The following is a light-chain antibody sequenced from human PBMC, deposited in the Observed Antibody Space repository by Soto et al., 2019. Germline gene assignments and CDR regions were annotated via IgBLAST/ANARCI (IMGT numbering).Light chain of an antibody. CDR2: DVS. CDR1: SSDVGGYNY. V-gene: IGLV2-14*01. J-gene: IGLJ2*01. Sequence: QSALTQPASVSGSPGQSITISCTGTSSDVGGYNYVSWYQQHPGKAPKLMIYDVSNRPSGVSNRFSGSKSGNTASLTISELQAEDEADYYCSSYTSSSILVFGGGTQLTVL. CDR3: SSYTSSSILV.